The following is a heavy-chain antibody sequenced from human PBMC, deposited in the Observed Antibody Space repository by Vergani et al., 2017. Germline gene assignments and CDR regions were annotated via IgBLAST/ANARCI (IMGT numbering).Heavy chain of an antibody. Sequence: EVQLLESGGGLVQPGGSLRLSCAASGFTFSSYSMNWVRQAPGKGLEWVSSISSSSSYIYYADSVKGRFTISRDNAKNSLYLQMNSLRAEDTAVYYCARDDSPDYYDSSGYYSFDYWGQGTLVTVSS. V-gene: IGHV3-21*01. CDR3: ARDDSPDYYDSSGYYSFDY. CDR1: GFTFSSYS. D-gene: IGHD3-22*01. J-gene: IGHJ4*02. CDR2: ISSSSSYI.